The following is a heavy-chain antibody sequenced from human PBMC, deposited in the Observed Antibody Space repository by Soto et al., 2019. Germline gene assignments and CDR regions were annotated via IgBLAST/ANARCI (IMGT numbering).Heavy chain of an antibody. Sequence: PSETLSLTCTVSGGSISTYYWSWIRQSPGLGLEWIGYIYFSGRTNYNPSLKSRLTMSVDTSKNQFSLKLTSVTVADTAVYYCDRLSFGRVSMVRGVGDNAFDIWGQGTKVTVSS. CDR2: IYFSGRT. CDR1: GGSISTYY. D-gene: IGHD3-10*01. CDR3: DRLSFGRVSMVRGVGDNAFDI. V-gene: IGHV4-59*08. J-gene: IGHJ3*02.